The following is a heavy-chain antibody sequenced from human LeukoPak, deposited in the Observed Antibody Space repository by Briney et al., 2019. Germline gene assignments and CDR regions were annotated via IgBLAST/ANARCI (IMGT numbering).Heavy chain of an antibody. CDR2: IYHSGST. CDR3: ARPWATTRHDAFDI. D-gene: IGHD1-26*01. Sequence: SETLSLTCTVSGYSISSAYYWGWVRQPPGKGLEWIGSIYHSGSTYYNPSLKSRVTISIDTSKNQFSLKLNSVTAADTAVYYCARPWATTRHDAFDIWGQGTMVTVSS. CDR1: GYSISSAYY. V-gene: IGHV4-38-2*02. J-gene: IGHJ3*02.